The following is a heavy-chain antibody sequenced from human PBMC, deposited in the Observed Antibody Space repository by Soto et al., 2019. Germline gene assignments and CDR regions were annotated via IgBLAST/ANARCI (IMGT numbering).Heavy chain of an antibody. CDR3: ARGDGTGLYNSGWSPRY. CDR1: GFTFSYYS. V-gene: IGHV3-21*04. Sequence: EVQLVESGGGLVKPGESLRVSCAASGFTFSYYSLHWVRQAPGKGLEWVSSISGSSTYIYYADRVKGRFTISRDNAKNSLYLRMDSLRAKDTAFYYCARGDGTGLYNSGWSPRYWGQGTLVTVSS. D-gene: IGHD6-19*01. CDR2: ISGSSTYI. J-gene: IGHJ4*02.